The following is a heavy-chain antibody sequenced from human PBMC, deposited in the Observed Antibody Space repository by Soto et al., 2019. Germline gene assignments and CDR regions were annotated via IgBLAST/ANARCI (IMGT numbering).Heavy chain of an antibody. Sequence: GGSLRLSCAASGFTFSGYWMHWVRQDPGKGLGWVSHINNDGSTTNYADSVQGRFVIFRDNAKNTVYLQMNSLRVEDMAVYDCLRDLHGRSDYWGQGTLVTVSS. J-gene: IGHJ4*02. V-gene: IGHV3-74*01. CDR3: LRDLHGRSDY. D-gene: IGHD2-15*01. CDR2: INNDGSTT. CDR1: GFTFSGYW.